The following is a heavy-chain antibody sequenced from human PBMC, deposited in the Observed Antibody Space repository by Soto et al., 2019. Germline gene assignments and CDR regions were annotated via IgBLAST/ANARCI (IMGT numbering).Heavy chain of an antibody. Sequence: QVQLVQSGGEVKKPGASVKVSCKASGYTFTNYGISWVRQAPGQGLEWMGWINVYNGNTKYTQKVQGRVTMTTDTSTSTGDMEPRSVRTEDTAVYYGARGVGSWSNYNQYSWFDPWGQGTLVTVSS. CDR1: GYTFTNYG. V-gene: IGHV1-18*01. CDR2: INVYNGNT. CDR3: ARGVGSWSNYNQYSWFDP. D-gene: IGHD3-10*01. J-gene: IGHJ5*02.